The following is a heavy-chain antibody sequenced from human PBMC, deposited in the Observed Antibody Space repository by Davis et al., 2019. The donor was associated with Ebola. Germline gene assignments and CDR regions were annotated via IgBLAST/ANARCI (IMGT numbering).Heavy chain of an antibody. J-gene: IGHJ3*02. V-gene: IGHV4-34*01. CDR2: INHSGST. Sequence: MPSETLSLTCAVYGGSFSGYYWSWIRQPPGKGLEWIGEINHSGSTNYNPSLKSRVTISVDTSKNQFSLKVNSVTAVDTAVYYCARRDYDTSGYWRDAFDIWGQGTMVTVSS. CDR3: ARRDYDTSGYWRDAFDI. D-gene: IGHD3-22*01. CDR1: GGSFSGYY.